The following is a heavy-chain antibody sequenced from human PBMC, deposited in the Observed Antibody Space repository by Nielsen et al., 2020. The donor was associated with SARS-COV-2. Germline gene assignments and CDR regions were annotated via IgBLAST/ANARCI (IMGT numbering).Heavy chain of an antibody. Sequence: GGSLRLSCSASGFTFSGYAMHWVRQAPGKGLDFVAAVSGNGIRTFYAGSVKGRFTISRDNSNTTVYLQMSSLGREDTAKYFCVKEGHGDYDFWGQGTQVTVPQ. CDR3: VKEGHGDYDF. CDR1: GFTFSGYA. V-gene: IGHV3-64D*06. CDR2: VSGNGIRT. D-gene: IGHD4-17*01. J-gene: IGHJ4*02.